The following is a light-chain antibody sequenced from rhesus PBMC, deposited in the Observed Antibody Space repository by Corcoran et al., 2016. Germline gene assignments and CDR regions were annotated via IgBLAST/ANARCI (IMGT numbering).Light chain of an antibody. V-gene: IGKV2-104*02. CDR1: QSLLDSEDGNTY. CDR3: MQALEFPWT. CDR2: EVS. Sequence: DIVMTQTPLSLPVTPGEPASISCRSSQSLLDSEDGNTYLDWYLQKPGQSPQPLIYEVSTRASGVPDRFSGSGSETDFTLKSSRVEAEEVGVYYCMQALEFPWTFGQGTKVEIK. J-gene: IGKJ1*01.